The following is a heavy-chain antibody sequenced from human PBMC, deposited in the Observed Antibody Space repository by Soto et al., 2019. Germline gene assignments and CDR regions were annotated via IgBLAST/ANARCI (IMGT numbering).Heavy chain of an antibody. D-gene: IGHD3-22*01. CDR2: INPSGST. CDR1: GGSFSGYY. Sequence: PSETLSLTCAVYGGSFSGYYWSWIRQPPGKGLEWIGGINPSGSTNYNPSLKSRVTISVDTHKNQFSLKLSSVTAADTAVYYCARGIDSSGSPSDYWGQGTPVTVSS. V-gene: IGHV4-34*01. CDR3: ARGIDSSGSPSDY. J-gene: IGHJ4*02.